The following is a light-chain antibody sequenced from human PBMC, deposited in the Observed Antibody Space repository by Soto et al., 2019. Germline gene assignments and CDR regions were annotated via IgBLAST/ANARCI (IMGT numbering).Light chain of an antibody. CDR1: SSDVGGYNY. CDR2: DVS. CDR3: NSYTSSSTLLYV. V-gene: IGLV2-14*01. J-gene: IGLJ1*01. Sequence: QSALTQPASVSGSPGQSITISCTGTSSDVGGYNYVSWYQQHPGKAPNLMIYDVSNRPSGVSNRVYGSKSGDTASLTISGLQAEDEADYYCNSYTSSSTLLYVFGTGTKLTVL.